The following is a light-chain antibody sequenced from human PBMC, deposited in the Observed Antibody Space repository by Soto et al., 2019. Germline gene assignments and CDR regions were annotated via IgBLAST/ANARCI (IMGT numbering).Light chain of an antibody. Sequence: DIQLTQSPSFLSVSVGDRVTITCRASQDITNYLAWYLQKPGKAPKLLIYGASTLQSGVPSRFSGSGSGTEFTLTVSSLQPEDFATYYCQQLNAYPHSFGGGTKVEIK. V-gene: IGKV1-9*01. CDR2: GAS. J-gene: IGKJ4*01. CDR1: QDITNY. CDR3: QQLNAYPHS.